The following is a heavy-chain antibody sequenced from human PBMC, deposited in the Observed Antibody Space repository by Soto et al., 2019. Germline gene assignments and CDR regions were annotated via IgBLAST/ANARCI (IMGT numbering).Heavy chain of an antibody. V-gene: IGHV4-59*01. CDR3: ARLPRGDYVDYFDS. CDR2: IYNSEST. J-gene: IGHJ4*02. CDR1: GDSISNYYY. D-gene: IGHD4-17*01. Sequence: SETLSLTCTVSGDSISNYYYWSWIRQPPGKGLEWIGYIYNSESTNYKPSLKSRATISVDTSKNQFSLKLTSVTSADTAVYYCARLPRGDYVDYFDSWGQGTLVTVSS.